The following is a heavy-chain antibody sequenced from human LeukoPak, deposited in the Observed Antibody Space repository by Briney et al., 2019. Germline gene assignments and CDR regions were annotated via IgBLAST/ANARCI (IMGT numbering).Heavy chain of an antibody. CDR2: IYYSGAN. CDR1: GDSISSYY. CDR3: VRVRGYWLVRGYLDY. V-gene: IGHV4-39*02. J-gene: IGHJ4*02. Sequence: SETLSLTCTVSGDSISSYYWGWIRQSPGKGLEWIGSIYYSGANHYNPSLKSRVTMSVDTSKNQFSVKLTSVTATDTAVYYCVRVRGYWLVRGYLDYWGQGTQVTVSS. D-gene: IGHD6-19*01.